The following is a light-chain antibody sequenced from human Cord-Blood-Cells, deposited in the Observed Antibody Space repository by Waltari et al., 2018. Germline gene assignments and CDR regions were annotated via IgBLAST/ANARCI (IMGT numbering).Light chain of an antibody. Sequence: QSALTQPASMSGSPGQSITISCTGTSSDVGGYNYVSWYQQHPGKAPKLMIYEVSNRPSGVSNLFSGSKSGNTASLTISGLQAEDEADYYCSSYTSSSTVVFGGGTKLTVL. CDR2: EVS. J-gene: IGLJ2*01. CDR3: SSYTSSSTVV. V-gene: IGLV2-14*01. CDR1: SSDVGGYNY.